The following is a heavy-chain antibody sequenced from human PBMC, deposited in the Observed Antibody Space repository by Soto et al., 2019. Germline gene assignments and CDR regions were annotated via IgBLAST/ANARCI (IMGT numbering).Heavy chain of an antibody. CDR3: ARDRYGDYETIDY. D-gene: IGHD4-17*01. V-gene: IGHV1-2*04. Sequence: VSCKASGYTFTGYYMHWVRQAPGQGLEWMGWINPNSGGTNYAQKFQGWVTMTRDTSISTAYMELSRLRSDDTAVYYCARDRYGDYETIDYWGQGTLVTVSS. CDR1: GYTFTGYY. CDR2: INPNSGGT. J-gene: IGHJ4*02.